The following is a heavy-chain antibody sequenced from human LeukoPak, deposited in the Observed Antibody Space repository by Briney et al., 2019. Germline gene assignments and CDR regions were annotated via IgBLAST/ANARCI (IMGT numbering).Heavy chain of an antibody. CDR3: ASTLRFLPYRRFDY. CDR1: GGSIISTNYY. V-gene: IGHV4-39*02. Sequence: ASETLSLTCSVSGGSIISTNYYWGWIRQPPGKGLEWIGSIYQSGSGSSYYNPALKSRVTISGDTSKNHLFLRLSSVTAADTAVYYCASTLRFLPYRRFDYWGQGTLVTVPS. J-gene: IGHJ4*02. D-gene: IGHD3-3*01. CDR2: IYQSGSGSS.